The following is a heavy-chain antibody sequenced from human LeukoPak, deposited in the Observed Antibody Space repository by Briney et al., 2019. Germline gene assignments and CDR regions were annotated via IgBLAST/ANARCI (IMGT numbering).Heavy chain of an antibody. CDR2: IIPIFGTA. Sequence: ASVKVSCKASGGTFSSYAISWVRQAPGQGLEWMGGIIPIFGTANYAQKFQGRVTITADESTSTAYMELSSLRSEDTAVYYCAREGYYDSSGITDYWGQGTLVTVSS. V-gene: IGHV1-69*13. D-gene: IGHD3-22*01. J-gene: IGHJ4*02. CDR3: AREGYYDSSGITDY. CDR1: GGTFSSYA.